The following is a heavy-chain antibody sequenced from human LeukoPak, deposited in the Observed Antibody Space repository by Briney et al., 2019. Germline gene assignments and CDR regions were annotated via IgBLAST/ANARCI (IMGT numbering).Heavy chain of an antibody. CDR2: ISAYNGNT. CDR1: GYTFTSYG. D-gene: IGHD3-10*01. J-gene: IGHJ4*02. V-gene: IGHV1-18*01. CDR3: ARDVPYYGSGSPSPSDY. Sequence: ASVKVSCKASGYTFTSYGISWVRQAPGQGLEWMGWISAYNGNTNYAQKLQGRVTMTTDTSTSTAYMELRSLRSDDTAVYYCARDVPYYGSGSPSPSDYWGQGTLVTVSS.